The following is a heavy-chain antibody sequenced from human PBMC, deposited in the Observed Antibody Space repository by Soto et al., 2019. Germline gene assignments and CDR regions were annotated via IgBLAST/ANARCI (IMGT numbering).Heavy chain of an antibody. J-gene: IGHJ5*02. CDR1: GFTFSSYA. CDR2: ISGSGGST. V-gene: IGHV3-23*01. D-gene: IGHD3-22*01. CDR3: AKETPISMKVVGPQPWGFAP. Sequence: GGSLRLSCAASGFTFSSYALSWVRQAPGKGLEWVSAISGSGGSTYYADSVKGRFTISIDNSKNTLHLQMNSLRAEDTALYDWAKETPISMKVVGPQPWGFAPWSRGTLVTLSS.